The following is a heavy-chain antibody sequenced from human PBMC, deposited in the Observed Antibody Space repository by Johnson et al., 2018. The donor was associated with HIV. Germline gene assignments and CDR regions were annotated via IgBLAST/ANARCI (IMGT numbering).Heavy chain of an antibody. CDR3: AKGIMYYDILTGPNHDAFDI. V-gene: IGHV3-9*01. CDR2: ISWNSGSI. CDR1: RYG. Sequence: VRLVESGGGVVQPGRSLRLSCAASRYGMHWVRQAPGKGLEWVSGISWNSGSIGYADSVKGRFTISRDNAKNSLYLQMNSLRAEDTALYYCAKGIMYYDILTGPNHDAFDIWGQGTMVTVSS. D-gene: IGHD3-9*01. J-gene: IGHJ3*02.